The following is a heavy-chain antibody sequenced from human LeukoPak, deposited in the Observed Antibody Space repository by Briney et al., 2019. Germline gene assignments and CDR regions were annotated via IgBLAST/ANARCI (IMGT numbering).Heavy chain of an antibody. CDR1: GYSFTSYW. D-gene: IGHD3-10*01. Sequence: GESLKISCKGSGYSFTSYWIGWVCQMPGKGLKWMGIIYPGDSDTRYSPSFQGQVTISADKSISTAYLQWSSLKASDTAMYYCARYGSGSYSYYYYGMDVWGQGTTVTVSS. CDR3: ARYGSGSYSYYYYGMDV. CDR2: IYPGDSDT. J-gene: IGHJ6*02. V-gene: IGHV5-51*01.